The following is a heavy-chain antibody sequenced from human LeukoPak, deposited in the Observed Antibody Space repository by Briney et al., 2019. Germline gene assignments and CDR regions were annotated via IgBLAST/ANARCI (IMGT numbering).Heavy chain of an antibody. CDR1: GYTFTSYD. Sequence: ASVKVSCKASGYTFTSYDINWVRQATGQGLGWMGRMNPNSGNTGYAQKFQGRVTMTRNTSISTAYMELSSLRSEDTAVYYCARGQRIAAAGNFYYYGMDVWGQGTTVTVSS. V-gene: IGHV1-8*01. CDR3: ARGQRIAAAGNFYYYGMDV. J-gene: IGHJ6*02. D-gene: IGHD6-13*01. CDR2: MNPNSGNT.